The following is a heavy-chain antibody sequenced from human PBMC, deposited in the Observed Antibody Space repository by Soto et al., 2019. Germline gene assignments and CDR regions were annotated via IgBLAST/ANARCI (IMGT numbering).Heavy chain of an antibody. D-gene: IGHD2-2*01. V-gene: IGHV3-33*01. CDR2: IWYDGSNK. Sequence: PGGSRRLSCAASGFTFSSYGMHWVRQAPGKGLEWVAVIWYDGSNKYYADSVKGRFTISRDNSKNTLYLQMNSLRAEDTAVYYCARPAYQLPYSSYYFDYWGQGTLVTVSS. J-gene: IGHJ4*02. CDR3: ARPAYQLPYSSYYFDY. CDR1: GFTFSSYG.